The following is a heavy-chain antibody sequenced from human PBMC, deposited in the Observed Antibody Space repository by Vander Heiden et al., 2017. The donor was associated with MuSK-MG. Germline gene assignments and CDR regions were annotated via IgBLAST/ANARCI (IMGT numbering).Heavy chain of an antibody. V-gene: IGHV3-48*03. CDR2: ISSSGSTI. J-gene: IGHJ5*02. CDR1: GFTFSSYE. D-gene: IGHD2-15*01. CDR3: ARARGRYCSGGSCYGANRLDP. Sequence: EVELVESGGGLVQPGGSLRLSCAASGFTFSSYELTWVRQAPGKGLEWVSYISSSGSTIYYADSVKGRFTISRDNAKNSLYLQMNSLRAEDTAVYYCARARGRYCSGGSCYGANRLDPWGQGTLVTVSS.